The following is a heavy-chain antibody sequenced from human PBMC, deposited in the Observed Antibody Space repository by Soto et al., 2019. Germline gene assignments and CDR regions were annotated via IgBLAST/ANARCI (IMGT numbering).Heavy chain of an antibody. J-gene: IGHJ4*02. CDR1: GGTFNDYA. CDR3: AKDIGFQQHLFVFDL. V-gene: IGHV1-69*01. CDR2: IIPMFSSS. D-gene: IGHD3-10*02. Sequence: QVQLVQSGAEVKKPGSSVKVSCTASGGTFNDYAFSWVRQAPGQGLEWMGGIIPMFSSSSFAQKFQGRLTITADDSTSTAYMSLSSLGSADTAMYYCAKDIGFQQHLFVFDLWGPGTLVTVSS.